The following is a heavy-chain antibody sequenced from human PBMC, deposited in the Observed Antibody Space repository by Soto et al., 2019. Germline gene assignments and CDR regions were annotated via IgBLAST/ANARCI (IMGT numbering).Heavy chain of an antibody. D-gene: IGHD3-3*01. V-gene: IGHV4-59*08. J-gene: IGHJ4*02. CDR2: IYYSGST. CDR1: GGSISSYY. Sequence: PSETLSLTCTVSGGSISSYYWSWIRQPPGKGLEWIGYIYYSGSTNYNPSLKSRVTISVDTSKNQFSLKLSSVTAADTAVYYCARGSSDFWSGYQFDYWGQGTLVTVSS. CDR3: ARGSSDFWSGYQFDY.